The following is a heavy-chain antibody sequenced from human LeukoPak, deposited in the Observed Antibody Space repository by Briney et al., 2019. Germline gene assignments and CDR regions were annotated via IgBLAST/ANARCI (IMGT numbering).Heavy chain of an antibody. Sequence: PGGSLRLSCAASGFTFSSYGMHWVRQAPGKGLEWVAVISYDGSNKYYADSVTGRFTISRDNSNNTLYLQMNSLRAEDTAVYYCAKVQGRWVYATYHYGMDVWGQGTTVTVSS. CDR1: GFTFSSYG. D-gene: IGHD2-8*01. V-gene: IGHV3-30*18. CDR2: ISYDGSNK. CDR3: AKVQGRWVYATYHYGMDV. J-gene: IGHJ6*02.